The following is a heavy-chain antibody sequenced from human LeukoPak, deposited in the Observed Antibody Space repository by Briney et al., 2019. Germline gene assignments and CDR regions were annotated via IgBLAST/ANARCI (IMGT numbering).Heavy chain of an antibody. D-gene: IGHD4-23*01. J-gene: IGHJ4*02. CDR1: GFSFTSYG. CDR2: IWYGGTNK. Sequence: PGGSLRLSCAASGFSFTSYGMHWVRQAPGKGLEWVAVIWYGGTNKYYADSVKGRFTISRDTSNNMLYLQMNSLRAEDTAVYYCARVSESGNSDYWGQGTLVTVSS. CDR3: ARVSESGNSDY. V-gene: IGHV3-33*01.